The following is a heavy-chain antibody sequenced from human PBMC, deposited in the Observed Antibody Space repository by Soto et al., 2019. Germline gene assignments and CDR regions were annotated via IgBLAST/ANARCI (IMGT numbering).Heavy chain of an antibody. CDR1: GFTFSSYA. D-gene: IGHD2-15*01. CDR3: AKRRGAGGHFDY. CDR2: VSIGGST. V-gene: IGHV3-23*01. J-gene: IGHJ4*02. Sequence: QPGGSLRLSCAASGFTFSSYAMGWVRQGPGKGLEWVAVVSIGGSTHYADSVRGRFTISRDNSKNTLSLQMNSRTAEDTAVYFCAKRRGAGGHFDYWGQGALVTVSS.